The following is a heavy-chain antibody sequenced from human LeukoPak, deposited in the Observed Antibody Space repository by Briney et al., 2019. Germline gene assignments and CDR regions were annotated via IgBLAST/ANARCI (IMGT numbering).Heavy chain of an antibody. CDR3: ARDRSGIYDAFDI. CDR2: ISKDGSNK. V-gene: IGHV3-30*03. CDR1: GFTFSNYG. D-gene: IGHD1-14*01. J-gene: IGHJ3*02. Sequence: PGGSLRLSCAAAGFTFSNYGIHWVRQAPGKGLEWVAVISKDGSNKDYADSVKGRFIISRDNSKNTLCLQMNSLRAEDTAVYYCARDRSGIYDAFDIWGQGTMVTVSS.